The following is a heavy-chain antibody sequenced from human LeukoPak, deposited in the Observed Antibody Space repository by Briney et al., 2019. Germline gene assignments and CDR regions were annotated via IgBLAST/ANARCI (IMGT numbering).Heavy chain of an antibody. V-gene: IGHV3-15*01. D-gene: IGHD4-17*01. Sequence: PGGSLRLSGAASGFTFSQAWMTWVGQIPGKGREGVGRVKSRADGVTIDYAAPVKGRFTISRDDSKNSLYLHLSSLKTEDTAVYYCTTGPDYGDYGGRWGQGTLVTVSS. CDR3: TTGPDYGDYGGR. CDR1: GFTFSQAW. CDR2: VKSRADGVTI. J-gene: IGHJ4*02.